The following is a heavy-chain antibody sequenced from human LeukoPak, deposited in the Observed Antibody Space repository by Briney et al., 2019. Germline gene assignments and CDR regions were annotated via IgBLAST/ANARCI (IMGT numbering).Heavy chain of an antibody. J-gene: IGHJ4*02. V-gene: IGHV1-46*01. Sequence: ASVTVSCKASGYTFTSYYMHWVRQAPGQGLEWMGIINPSGGSTSYAQKFQGRVTMTRDTSTSTVYMELSSLRSEDTAVYYCARGGHIVVVTAIALDYWGQGTLVTVSS. CDR1: GYTFTSYY. CDR3: ARGGHIVVVTAIALDY. CDR2: INPSGGST. D-gene: IGHD2-21*02.